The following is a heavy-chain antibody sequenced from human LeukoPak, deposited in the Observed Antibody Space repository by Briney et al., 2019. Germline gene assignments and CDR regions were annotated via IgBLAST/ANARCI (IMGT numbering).Heavy chain of an antibody. Sequence: GRSLRLSCAASGFTFSSYGMHWVRQAPGKGLEWVAVISYDGSNKYYADSVKGRFTIPRDNSKNTLYLQMNSLRAEDTAVYYCATEAVTTPWGQGTLVTVSS. D-gene: IGHD4-17*01. J-gene: IGHJ5*02. V-gene: IGHV3-30*03. CDR2: ISYDGSNK. CDR3: ATEAVTTP. CDR1: GFTFSSYG.